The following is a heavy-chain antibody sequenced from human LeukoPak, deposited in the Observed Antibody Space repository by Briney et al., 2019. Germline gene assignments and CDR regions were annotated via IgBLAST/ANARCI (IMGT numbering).Heavy chain of an antibody. D-gene: IGHD3-16*01. CDR1: GYTFASYG. Sequence: ASVKVFCKTSGYTFASYGISWVRQAPGQGLHWMGWINPSNGNTNYAQKLQGRVTMTSDTSTSTAYMELRSLRSDDTAVFYCARDRSDSYDYVLLDNWGQGTLVTVSS. V-gene: IGHV1-18*01. CDR2: INPSNGNT. CDR3: ARDRSDSYDYVLLDN. J-gene: IGHJ4*02.